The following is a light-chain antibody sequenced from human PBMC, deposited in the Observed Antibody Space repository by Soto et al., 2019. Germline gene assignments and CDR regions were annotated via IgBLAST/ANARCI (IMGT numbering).Light chain of an antibody. V-gene: IGLV1-40*01. J-gene: IGLJ2*01. CDR2: DNI. CDR1: SSNIGADYD. CDR3: QSYDNSLTGSVV. Sequence: QSVLTQPPSVSGAPGQTVTISCTGSSSNIGADYDVHWYQQLPGAAPKLLISDNINRPSGVPDRFSGSKSGTSASLAIAGLQADDEADYYCQSYDNSLTGSVVFGGGTKLTVL.